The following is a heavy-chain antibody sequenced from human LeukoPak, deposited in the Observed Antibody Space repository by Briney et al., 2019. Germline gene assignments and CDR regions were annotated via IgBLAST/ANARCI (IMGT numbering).Heavy chain of an antibody. CDR1: GFTFSSYA. CDR3: ATDTLPYCGGDCPVDY. V-gene: IGHV3-23*01. J-gene: IGHJ4*02. CDR2: ISGSGDNT. D-gene: IGHD2-21*02. Sequence: GGSLRLSCAASGFTFSSYATSWVRQAPGKGLEWVSMISGSGDNTYHADSVKGRFTISRDNSKNTLYLQMNSLRAEDTAVYYCATDTLPYCGGDCPVDYWGQGTLVTVSS.